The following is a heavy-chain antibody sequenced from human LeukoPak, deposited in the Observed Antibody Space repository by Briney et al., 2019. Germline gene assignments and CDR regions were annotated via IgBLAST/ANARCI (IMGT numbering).Heavy chain of an antibody. CDR2: IYSGGST. CDR1: GFTVSSNY. V-gene: IGHV3-66*01. Sequence: GGSLRLSCAASGFTVSSNYMSWVRQAPGKGLEWVSVIYSGGSTYYADSVKGRFTISRDNSKNTLYLQMNSLRAEDTAVYYCARDRSPLLWFGELSEWGQGTLVTVSS. CDR3: ARDRSPLLWFGELSE. J-gene: IGHJ4*02. D-gene: IGHD3-10*01.